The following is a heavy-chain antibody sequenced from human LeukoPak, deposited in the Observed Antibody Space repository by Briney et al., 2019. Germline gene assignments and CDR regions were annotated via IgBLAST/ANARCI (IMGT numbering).Heavy chain of an antibody. CDR2: ISYDGSNK. J-gene: IGHJ4*02. Sequence: GGSLRLSCAASGFTFSSYAMHWVRQAPGKGLEWVAVISYDGSNKYYAGSVKGRFTISRDNSKNTLYLQMNSLRAEDTAVYYCAKDLTRVVPAAIPYYWGQGTLVTVSS. CDR3: AKDLTRVVPAAIPYY. CDR1: GFTFSSYA. D-gene: IGHD2-2*01. V-gene: IGHV3-30*04.